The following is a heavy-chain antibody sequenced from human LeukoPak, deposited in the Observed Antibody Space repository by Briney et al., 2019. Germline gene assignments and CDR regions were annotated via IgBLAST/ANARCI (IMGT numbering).Heavy chain of an antibody. D-gene: IGHD2-21*02. CDR1: GFTFSSYS. V-gene: IGHV3-48*01. CDR2: ISSSSSTI. CDR3: ASWYCGGDCSWPRHYYYYYGMDV. J-gene: IGHJ6*02. Sequence: PGGSLRLSCAASGFTFSSYSMNWVRQAPGKGLEWVSYISSSSSTIYYADSVKGRFTISRDNAKNSLYLQMNSLRAEDTAVYYCASWYCGGDCSWPRHYYYYYGMDVWGQGTTVTVSS.